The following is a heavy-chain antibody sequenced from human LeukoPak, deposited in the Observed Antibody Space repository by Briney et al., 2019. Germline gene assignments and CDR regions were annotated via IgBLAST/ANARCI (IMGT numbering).Heavy chain of an antibody. V-gene: IGHV3-53*01. CDR2: LYSGANT. Sequence: PGGSLRLSCTASGFSVSSNFMSWGRQAPGKGLEWVSVLYSGANTYYADSVKGRFTISRDNSKNTLYLQMNSLRADDTAVYYCARAVAYYYVSGNYYPGAFDVWGQGTMVTVSS. CDR3: ARAVAYYYVSGNYYPGAFDV. J-gene: IGHJ3*01. CDR1: GFSVSSNF. D-gene: IGHD3-10*01.